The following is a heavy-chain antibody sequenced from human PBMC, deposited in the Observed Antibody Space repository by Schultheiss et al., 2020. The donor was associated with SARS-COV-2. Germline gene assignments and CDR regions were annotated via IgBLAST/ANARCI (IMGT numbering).Heavy chain of an antibody. V-gene: IGHV3-33*01. CDR2: IWYDGSNK. D-gene: IGHD2-2*01. CDR1: GFTFSSYG. J-gene: IGHJ4*02. Sequence: GGSLRLSCAASGFTFSSYGMHWVRQAPGKGLEWVAVIWYDGSNKYYADSVKGRFTISRDNAKNSLYLQMNSLRAEDTAVYYCARGLGEYQPKDYWGQGTLVTVSS. CDR3: ARGLGEYQPKDY.